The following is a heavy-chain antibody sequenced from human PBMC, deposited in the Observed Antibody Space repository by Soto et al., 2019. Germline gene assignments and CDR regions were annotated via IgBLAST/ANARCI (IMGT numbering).Heavy chain of an antibody. V-gene: IGHV4-4*07. J-gene: IGHJ5*02. D-gene: IGHD6-13*01. CDR1: GASMNGDH. CDR2: IHSSGST. CDR3: ARDQGVAAAGITWFDP. Sequence: PSETLSLGCNVSGASMNGDHWSWIRQPAGKGRGWIGHIHSSGSTNYNPSLKSRVTMSVDTSKNQFSLRLMSLTAADTAVYYCARDQGVAAAGITWFDPWGQGSLVTVS.